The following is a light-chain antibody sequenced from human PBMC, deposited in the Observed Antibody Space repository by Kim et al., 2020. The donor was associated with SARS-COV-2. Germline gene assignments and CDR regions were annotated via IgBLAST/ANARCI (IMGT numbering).Light chain of an antibody. V-gene: IGKV1-33*01. J-gene: IGKJ4*01. CDR3: QQYDNLPPLT. CDR1: QDISNY. Sequence: ASVGDRVTITCQASQDISNYLNWYQQKPGKAPKLLIYDASNLETGVPSRFSGSGSGTDFTFTISSLQPEDIATYYCQQYDNLPPLTFGGGTKVEI. CDR2: DAS.